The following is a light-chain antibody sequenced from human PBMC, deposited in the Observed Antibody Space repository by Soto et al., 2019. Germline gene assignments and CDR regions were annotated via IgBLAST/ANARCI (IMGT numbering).Light chain of an antibody. CDR1: QSVASN. J-gene: IGKJ5*01. Sequence: EIVMTQSPASLSVSPGESVTRSCRASQSVASNLAWYQQKPGQAPRLLIYGTSTRATGVPARFSGSGSGTDFTLTISSLQAADFAVYHCQHYNTWPITFGQGSRLEIK. CDR2: GTS. CDR3: QHYNTWPIT. V-gene: IGKV3-15*01.